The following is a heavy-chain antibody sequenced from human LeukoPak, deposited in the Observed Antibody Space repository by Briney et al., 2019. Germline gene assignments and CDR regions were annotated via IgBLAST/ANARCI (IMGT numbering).Heavy chain of an antibody. J-gene: IGHJ5*02. Sequence: PSETLSLTCAVYGGSFSGYYWSWIRQPPGKGLEWIGEINHSGSTNYNPSLKSRVTISVDTSKNQFSLKLSSVTAADTAVYYCARETFYSNYNWFDPWGQGTLVTVSS. CDR2: INHSGST. D-gene: IGHD4-11*01. V-gene: IGHV4-34*01. CDR1: GGSFSGYY. CDR3: ARETFYSNYNWFDP.